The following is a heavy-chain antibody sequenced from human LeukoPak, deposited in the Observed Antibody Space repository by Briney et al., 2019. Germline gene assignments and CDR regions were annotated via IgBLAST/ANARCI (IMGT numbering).Heavy chain of an antibody. CDR1: RFIFRNYA. Sequence: PGGSLRLSCAASRFIFRNYAMHWVRQAPGKGLEWVAVISSDGINKDYAASVKGRFSISRDNSKNTLYLQMNRLRPDDTAVYYGARDRSQEFDPWGQGTLVTVSS. V-gene: IGHV3-30*04. CDR3: ARDRSQEFDP. J-gene: IGHJ5*02. CDR2: ISSDGINK. D-gene: IGHD3-10*01.